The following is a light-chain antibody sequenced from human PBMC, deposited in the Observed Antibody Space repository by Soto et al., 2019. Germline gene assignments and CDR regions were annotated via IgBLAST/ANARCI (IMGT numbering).Light chain of an antibody. V-gene: IGKV3-20*01. CDR1: QSVSSY. Sequence: ERAPLSCRASQSVSSYLAWYQQKPGQAPRLLIYAASNRATGIPDRFSGSGSGTDFTLTISRLEPEDFAVYYCQQYGSSGTFGQGTKVDIK. CDR3: QQYGSSGT. J-gene: IGKJ1*01. CDR2: AAS.